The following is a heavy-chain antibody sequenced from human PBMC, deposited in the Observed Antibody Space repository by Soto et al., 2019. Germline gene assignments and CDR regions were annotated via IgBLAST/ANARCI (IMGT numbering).Heavy chain of an antibody. V-gene: IGHV3-7*01. Sequence: PGGSLRLSCAASGFTFSSYWMSWVRQAPGKGLEWVANIKQDGSEKYYVDSVKGRFTISRDNAKNSLYLQMNSLRAEDTAVYYCARAGSSWSYLPYYFDYWGQGTLVTVSS. CDR1: GFTFSSYW. CDR3: ARAGSSWSYLPYYFDY. J-gene: IGHJ4*02. D-gene: IGHD6-13*01. CDR2: IKQDGSEK.